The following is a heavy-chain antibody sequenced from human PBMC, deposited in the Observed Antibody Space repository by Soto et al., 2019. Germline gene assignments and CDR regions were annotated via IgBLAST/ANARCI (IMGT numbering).Heavy chain of an antibody. CDR3: ARVTSQNWFDS. CDR1: GYTFTNYA. Sequence: ASVKVSCKASGYTFTNYAISWVRQAPGQGLEWMGWINTHNSITTYAQKVRGRVTMTTDTSTSTVYMELRNLRSDDTAVYFCARVTSQNWFDSWGQGTLVTVSS. J-gene: IGHJ5*01. V-gene: IGHV1-18*01. CDR2: INTHNSIT.